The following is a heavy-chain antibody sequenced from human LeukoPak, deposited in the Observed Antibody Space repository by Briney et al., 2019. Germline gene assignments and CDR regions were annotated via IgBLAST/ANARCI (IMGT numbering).Heavy chain of an antibody. V-gene: IGHV3-30*18. CDR2: ISYDGSNK. Sequence: PGGSLRLSCAASGFTVRTNYMSWVRQAPGKGLEWVAVISYDGSNKYYADSVKGRFTISRDNSKNTLYLQMNSLRAEDTAVYYCAKVGSHFDYWGQGTLVTVSS. CDR3: AKVGSHFDY. D-gene: IGHD1-26*01. CDR1: GFTVRTNY. J-gene: IGHJ4*02.